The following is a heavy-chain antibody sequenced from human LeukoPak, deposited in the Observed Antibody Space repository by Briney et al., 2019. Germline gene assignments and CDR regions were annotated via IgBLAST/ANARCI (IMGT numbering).Heavy chain of an antibody. D-gene: IGHD2-15*01. CDR2: ISSSSSTI. J-gene: IGHJ6*02. Sequence: PGGSLRLSCAASGFTFSSYSMNWVRQAPGKGLEWVSYISSSSSTIYYADSVKGRFTISRDNAKNSLYLQMNSLRAEDTAVYYCARTRYCSGGSCLYGMDVWGQGTTVTVSS. CDR1: GFTFSSYS. V-gene: IGHV3-48*04. CDR3: ARTRYCSGGSCLYGMDV.